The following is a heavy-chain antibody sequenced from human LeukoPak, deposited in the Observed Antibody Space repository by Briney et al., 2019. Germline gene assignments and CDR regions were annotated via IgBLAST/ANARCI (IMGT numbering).Heavy chain of an antibody. CDR3: ARDRRSWYYFDY. V-gene: IGHV1-46*01. D-gene: IGHD6-13*01. J-gene: IGHJ4*02. CDR1: GYTFTSYY. CDR2: INPSGGST. Sequence: ASVKVSCKASGYTFTSYYMHWVRQAPGQGLEWMGIINPSGGSTSYAQKFQGRVTMTRDMSTSTVYMELSSLRSEDTAVYYCARDRRSWYYFDYWGQGTLVTVSS.